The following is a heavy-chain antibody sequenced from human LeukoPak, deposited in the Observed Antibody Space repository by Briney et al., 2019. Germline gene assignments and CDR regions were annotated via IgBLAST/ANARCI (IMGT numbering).Heavy chain of an antibody. CDR2: IYYSGST. V-gene: IGHV4-30-4*01. Sequence: PSQTLSLTCTVSDGSISSGDYYWSWIRQPPGKGLEWIGYIYYSGSTYYNPSLKSRVTISVDTSKNQFSLKLSSVTAADTAVYYCASSSRDYYGSGSYYGPNRYYYGMDVWGQGTTVTVSS. CDR3: ASSSRDYYGSGSYYGPNRYYYGMDV. J-gene: IGHJ6*02. D-gene: IGHD3-10*01. CDR1: DGSISSGDYY.